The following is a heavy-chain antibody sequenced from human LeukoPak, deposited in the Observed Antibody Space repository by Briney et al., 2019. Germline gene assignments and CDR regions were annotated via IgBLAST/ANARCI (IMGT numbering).Heavy chain of an antibody. J-gene: IGHJ4*02. V-gene: IGHV4-59*02. D-gene: IGHD2-21*02. Sequence: SETLSLTCTVSGGSVSRYYWSWIRQPPGKGLEWIGYISYTGSTTYNSSLKSRVTISLDTSQNQFSLKLTSVTPADTAVYYCARDLAHCAGDCYSDGFDYWGQGTLVTVSS. CDR1: GGSVSRYY. CDR2: ISYTGST. CDR3: ARDLAHCAGDCYSDGFDY.